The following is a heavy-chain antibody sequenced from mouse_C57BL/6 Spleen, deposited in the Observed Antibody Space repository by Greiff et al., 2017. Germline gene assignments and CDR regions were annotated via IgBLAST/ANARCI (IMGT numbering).Heavy chain of an antibody. Sequence: VHLVESGGGLVQPGGYLSLSCAASGFTFTDYYTSWVRQPPGKALEWLGFIRNKAIGYTTEYSASVKGRFTIPRDNSQSILYLQMNALRAEDIATYYCARSTMVTPFAYWGRGTLVTVSA. CDR2: IRNKAIGYTT. V-gene: IGHV7-3*01. CDR1: GFTFTDYY. D-gene: IGHD2-2*01. CDR3: ARSTMVTPFAY. J-gene: IGHJ3*01.